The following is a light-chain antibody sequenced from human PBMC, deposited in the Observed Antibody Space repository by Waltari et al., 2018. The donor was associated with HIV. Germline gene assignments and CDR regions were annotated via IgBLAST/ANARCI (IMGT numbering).Light chain of an antibody. CDR2: DAS. Sequence: SNRATARITPYLALYQQKPRPAPRLLLSDASNCATGIPARFSGSGSGTDFALSFSYREPEDFAVYYCQQRTHWPPWSFGQGTKV. CDR3: QQRTHWPPWS. V-gene: IGKV3-11*01. J-gene: IGKJ1*01. CDR1: ARITPY.